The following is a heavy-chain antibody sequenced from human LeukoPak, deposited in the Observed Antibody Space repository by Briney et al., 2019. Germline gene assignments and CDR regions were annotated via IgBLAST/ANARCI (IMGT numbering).Heavy chain of an antibody. CDR3: ARDLSGSYYQGWFDP. CDR1: GYTFTSYG. V-gene: IGHV1-18*01. J-gene: IGHJ5*02. CDR2: ISAYNGNT. D-gene: IGHD1-26*01. Sequence: ASVKVSCKASGYTFTSYGISWVRQAPGQGLEWMGWISAYNGNTNYAQKLQGRVTMTADTSTSTAYMELRSLRSDDTAVYYCARDLSGSYYQGWFDPWGQGTLVTVSS.